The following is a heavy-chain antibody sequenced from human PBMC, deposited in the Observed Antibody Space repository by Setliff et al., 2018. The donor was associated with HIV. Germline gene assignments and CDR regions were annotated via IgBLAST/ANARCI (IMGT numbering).Heavy chain of an antibody. Sequence: ASVKVSCKASGGIFSRFAFSWVRQAPGQGLEWMGRINPNNGGTNYAQKFQGRVTMTRDTSISTAYMELSRLRSDDTAVYYCARDGYYDSSGYSAFDIWGQGTMVTVSS. CDR3: ARDGYYDSSGYSAFDI. CDR1: GGIFSRFA. CDR2: INPNNGGT. D-gene: IGHD3-22*01. V-gene: IGHV1-2*06. J-gene: IGHJ3*02.